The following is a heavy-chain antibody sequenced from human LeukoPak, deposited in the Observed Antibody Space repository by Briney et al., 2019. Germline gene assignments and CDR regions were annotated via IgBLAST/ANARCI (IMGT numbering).Heavy chain of an antibody. CDR2: IIPIFGTA. Sequence: GASVKVSCKASGGTFSSYAISWVRQAPGQGLEWMGGIIPIFGTANYAQKFQGRVTITTGESTSTAYMELSSLRSEDTAVYYCARWVIGEYYFDYWGQGTLVTVSS. J-gene: IGHJ4*02. CDR3: ARWVIGEYYFDY. CDR1: GGTFSSYA. V-gene: IGHV1-69*05. D-gene: IGHD3-16*02.